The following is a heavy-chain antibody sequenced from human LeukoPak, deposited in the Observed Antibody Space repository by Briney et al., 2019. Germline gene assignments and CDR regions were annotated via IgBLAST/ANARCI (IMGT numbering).Heavy chain of an antibody. CDR3: ATRWGGYNLDYFDY. CDR2: IYHTGST. V-gene: IGHV4-39*01. D-gene: IGHD5-24*01. Sequence: RTSETLSLTCGVSGGSISSSSYYWSWFRQPPEKGLEWIGSIYHTGSTFYNPSLKSRVAISVDASKNQLSLKLRSATDAETAVYYCATRWGGYNLDYFDYWGQGTLVTVSS. J-gene: IGHJ4*02. CDR1: GGSISSSSYY.